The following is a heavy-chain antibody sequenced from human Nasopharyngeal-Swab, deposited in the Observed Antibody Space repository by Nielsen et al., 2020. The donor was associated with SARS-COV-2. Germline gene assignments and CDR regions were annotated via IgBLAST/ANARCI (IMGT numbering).Heavy chain of an antibody. J-gene: IGHJ6*03. CDR3: AREAMGIAVAGTSLGYMDV. Sequence: GESLKISCAASGFTFSDYYMSWIRQAPGKGLEWGSYISSSSSYTNYADSVKGRFTISRDNAKNSLYLQMNSLRAEDTAVYYCAREAMGIAVAGTSLGYMDVWGKGTTVTVSS. D-gene: IGHD6-19*01. CDR2: ISSSSSYT. V-gene: IGHV3-11*06. CDR1: GFTFSDYY.